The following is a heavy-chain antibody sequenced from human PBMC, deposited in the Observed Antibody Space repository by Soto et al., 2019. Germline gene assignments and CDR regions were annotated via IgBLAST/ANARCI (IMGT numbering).Heavy chain of an antibody. CDR1: GYSFTTYG. J-gene: IGHJ6*02. D-gene: IGHD3-16*01. V-gene: IGHV1-18*01. CDR2: ISGYDGHT. Sequence: QVQLVQSGAEVRKPGASVKVACKASGYSFTTYGISWVRQAPGQGLEWMGWISGYDGHTKYAQKFQGRFIMTTDTSTSTVYMDLRSLRSDDTAVYYCAREGEMPYYYYRLDVWGQGTTVTVSS. CDR3: AREGEMPYYYYRLDV.